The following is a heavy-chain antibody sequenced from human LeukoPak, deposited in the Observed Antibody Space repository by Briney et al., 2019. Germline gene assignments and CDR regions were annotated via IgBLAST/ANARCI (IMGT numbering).Heavy chain of an antibody. J-gene: IGHJ4*02. V-gene: IGHV4-39*07. CDR3: ARDMLSGLLWFGEPGEEDY. CDR2: IYYSGST. D-gene: IGHD3-10*01. Sequence: WVRQAPGKGLEWIGSIYYSGSTYYNPSLKSRVTISVDTSKNQFSLKLSSVTAADTAVYYCARDMLSGLLWFGEPGEEDYWGQGTLVTVSS.